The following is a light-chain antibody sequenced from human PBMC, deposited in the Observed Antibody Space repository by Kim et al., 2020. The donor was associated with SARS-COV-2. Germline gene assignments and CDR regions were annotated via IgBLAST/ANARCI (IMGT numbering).Light chain of an antibody. J-gene: IGLJ3*02. CDR1: SSNAGTNT. CDR2: GNG. V-gene: IGLV1-44*01. Sequence: QSGLTQLPSASATPGQRVTISCPGGSSNAGTNTLNWYQQLPEAAPKLLNDGNGQRPSGVPARFSGSKSGASASLAISGLQSGDEAVYYCASWDDTKRGWVLG. CDR3: ASWDDTKRGWV.